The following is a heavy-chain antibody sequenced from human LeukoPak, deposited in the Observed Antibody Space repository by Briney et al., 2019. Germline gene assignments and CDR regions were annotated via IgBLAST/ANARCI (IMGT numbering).Heavy chain of an antibody. Sequence: PGGTLRLSCVASGFTFSTYGMSWVRQAPGKGLEWVSAISGSGGSTYYADSVKGRFTISRDNAKNSLFLQMNSLRAEDTAVYYCARESSGVLGFDYWGQGTLVTVSS. V-gene: IGHV3-23*01. CDR1: GFTFSTYG. J-gene: IGHJ4*02. CDR2: ISGSGGST. CDR3: ARESSGVLGFDY. D-gene: IGHD3-10*01.